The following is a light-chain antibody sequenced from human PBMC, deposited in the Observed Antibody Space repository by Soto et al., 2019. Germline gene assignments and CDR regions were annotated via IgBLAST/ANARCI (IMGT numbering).Light chain of an antibody. J-gene: IGLJ1*01. CDR3: AAWDDILNGYV. CDR2: SNY. Sequence: QSVLTQPPSASGTPGQRVTISCSGSSANIESNTVTWYQQLPGTPPKLVIYSNYDRPSGVPDRFSGSTSGTSASLVMRGLQSEDEAGYYCAAWDDILNGYVFGGGTKVTV. V-gene: IGLV1-44*01. CDR1: SANIESNT.